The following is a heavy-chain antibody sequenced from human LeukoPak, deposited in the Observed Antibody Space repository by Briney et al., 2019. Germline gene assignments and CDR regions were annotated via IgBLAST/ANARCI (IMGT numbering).Heavy chain of an antibody. CDR1: GYTFTGYY. D-gene: IGHD3-22*01. CDR3: ARAPIYYDSSGYYPLWSY. Sequence: GASVKVSCKASGYTFTGYYMHWVRQAPGRGLEWMGRINPNSGGTNYAQKFQGRVTMTRDTSISTAYMELSRLRSDDTAVYYCARAPIYYDSSGYYPLWSYWGQGTLVTVSS. CDR2: INPNSGGT. V-gene: IGHV1-2*06. J-gene: IGHJ4*02.